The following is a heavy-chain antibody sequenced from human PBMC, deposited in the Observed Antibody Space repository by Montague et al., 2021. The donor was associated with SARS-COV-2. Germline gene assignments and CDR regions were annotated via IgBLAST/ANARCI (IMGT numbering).Heavy chain of an antibody. Sequence: SETLSLTCTVSGGSISSYYWSWIRQPPGKGLEWIGYIYYSGSTDYNPSLKSRVTISVDTSKNQFSLKLNSVTAADTAVYYCARRGQGTMVRGVIISAFDIWGQGTMVTVSS. J-gene: IGHJ3*02. D-gene: IGHD3-10*01. CDR3: ARRGQGTMVRGVIISAFDI. CDR1: GGSISSYY. CDR2: IYYSGST. V-gene: IGHV4-59*08.